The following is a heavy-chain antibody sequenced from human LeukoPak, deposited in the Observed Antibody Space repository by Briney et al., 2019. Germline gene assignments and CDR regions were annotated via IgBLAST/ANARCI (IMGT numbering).Heavy chain of an antibody. CDR2: ISSSGSI. CDR1: GFTCSNYE. V-gene: IGHV3-48*03. D-gene: IGHD3-22*01. CDR3: ASTNYYDSSGFFNWFDP. J-gene: IGHJ5*02. Sequence: GGSLRLSCAASGFTCSNYEMNWVRQAPGKGLEWVSYISSSGSIYYADSVKGRFTISRDNAKNSLYLQMNSLRAEDTAIYYCASTNYYDSSGFFNWFDPWGQGTLVTVSS.